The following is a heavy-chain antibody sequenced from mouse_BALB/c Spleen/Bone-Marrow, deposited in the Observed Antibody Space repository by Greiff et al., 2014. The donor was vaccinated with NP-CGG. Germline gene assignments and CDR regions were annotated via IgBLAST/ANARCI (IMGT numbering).Heavy chain of an antibody. Sequence: LVESGAELARPGASVKMSCKASGYTFTSYTMHWVKQRPGQGLEWIGYIYPTTGYTNYNQTFKDKASMTADKSSSTAYMQLSSLTSEDSAVYYCARGVNYNYAYFDYWGQGTTLTVSS. D-gene: IGHD1-1*01. CDR2: IYPTTGYT. CDR1: GYTFTSYT. V-gene: IGHV1-4*01. CDR3: ARGVNYNYAYFDY. J-gene: IGHJ2*01.